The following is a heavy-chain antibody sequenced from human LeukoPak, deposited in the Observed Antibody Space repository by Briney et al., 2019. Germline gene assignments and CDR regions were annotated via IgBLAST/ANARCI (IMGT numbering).Heavy chain of an antibody. CDR2: ISGSGGST. CDR3: AKHPIAAAGARYYYYMDV. CDR1: GLTFSSYA. V-gene: IGHV3-23*01. Sequence: GGSLRLSCAASGLTFSSYAMSWVRQAPGKGLEWVSAISGSGGSTYYADSVKGRFTISRDNSKNTLYLQMNSLRAEDTAVYYCAKHPIAAAGARYYYYMDVWGKGTTVTVSS. D-gene: IGHD6-13*01. J-gene: IGHJ6*03.